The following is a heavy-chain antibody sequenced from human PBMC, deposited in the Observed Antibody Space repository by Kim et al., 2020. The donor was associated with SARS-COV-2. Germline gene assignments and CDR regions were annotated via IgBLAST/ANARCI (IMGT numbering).Heavy chain of an antibody. CDR1: GFTFSSYW. V-gene: IGHV3-7*01. CDR2: IKQDGSEN. J-gene: IGHJ3*02. D-gene: IGHD3-22*01. Sequence: GGSLRLSCAASGFTFSSYWMSWVRQAPGKGLEWVANIKQDGSENYYVDSVKGRLTISRDNAKHSLYLQMNSLRAEDTAVYYCASDSYYYDSSGRGAFDI. CDR3: ASDSYYYDSSGRGAFDI.